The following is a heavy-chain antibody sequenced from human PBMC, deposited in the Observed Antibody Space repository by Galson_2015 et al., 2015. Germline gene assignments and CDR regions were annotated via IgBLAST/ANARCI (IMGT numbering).Heavy chain of an antibody. D-gene: IGHD5-24*01. CDR2: IYHSGST. CDR3: ARVIGRDGYNYWMDY. CDR1: GGSISSGGYS. J-gene: IGHJ4*02. V-gene: IGHV4-30-2*01. Sequence: TLSLTCAVSGGSISSGGYSWSWIRQPPGKGLEWIGYIYHSGSTYYSPSLKSRVTISVDRSKNQFSLKLSSVTAADTAVYYCARVIGRDGYNYWMDYWGQGTLVTVSS.